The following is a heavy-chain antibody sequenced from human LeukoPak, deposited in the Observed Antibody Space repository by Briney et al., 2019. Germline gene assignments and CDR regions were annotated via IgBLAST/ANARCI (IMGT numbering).Heavy chain of an antibody. Sequence: SVKVSCKASGGTFSSYAISWVRQAPGQGLEWMGGIIPIFGTANYAQKFQGRVTITADESTSTAYMELSSLRSEDTAVYYCARDKESAGYYSGWFDPWGQGTLVTVSS. V-gene: IGHV1-69*13. D-gene: IGHD3-22*01. J-gene: IGHJ5*02. CDR2: IIPIFGTA. CDR3: ARDKESAGYYSGWFDP. CDR1: GGTFSSYA.